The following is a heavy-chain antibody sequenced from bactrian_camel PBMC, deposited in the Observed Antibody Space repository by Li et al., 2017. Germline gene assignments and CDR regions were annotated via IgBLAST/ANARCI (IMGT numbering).Heavy chain of an antibody. V-gene: IGHV3S31*01. CDR2: QNSGGSST. J-gene: IGHJ6*01. D-gene: IGHD6*01. CDR1: GFTFSAYA. Sequence: DVQLVESGGGLVQPGGSLRLSCVGSGFTFSAYAMHWVRQAPGKGLEWVSAQNSGGSSTFYAESVKGRFTVSRDNTKNTLYLQLDSLKTEDSAVYYCARMLAGTLSARKGTVVAGFGAWGQGTQVTVS. CDR3: ARMLAGTLSARKGTVVAGFGA.